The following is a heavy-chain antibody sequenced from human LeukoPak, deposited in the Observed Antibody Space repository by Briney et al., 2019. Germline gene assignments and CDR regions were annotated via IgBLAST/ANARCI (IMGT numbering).Heavy chain of an antibody. CDR2: MNPKTGNT. D-gene: IGHD4-11*01. CDR1: GYTFTSYD. CDR3: VRIDYSNAFDI. Sequence: GASVKVSCKASGYTFTSYDINWVRQATGQGLEWMGWMNPKTGNTGSAQKLQGRVTITGNTSISTAYMELSSLRSEGTAVYYCVRIDYSNAFDIWGQGTMVTVSS. J-gene: IGHJ3*02. V-gene: IGHV1-8*01.